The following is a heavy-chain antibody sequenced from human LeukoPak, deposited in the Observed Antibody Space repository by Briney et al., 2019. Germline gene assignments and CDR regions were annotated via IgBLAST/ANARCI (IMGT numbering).Heavy chain of an antibody. CDR2: IFYSGST. V-gene: IGHV4-39*01. Sequence: SETLSLTCSVSGGSTNSYGYYWAWIRRPPGKRPEWIGSIFYSGSTHYNPSLQSRITISADTSKGQFSLKLSSVTAADTAVYYCARQGVGATDFWGQGSLVTVSS. CDR3: ARQGVGATDF. CDR1: GGSTNSYGYY. J-gene: IGHJ4*02. D-gene: IGHD1-26*01.